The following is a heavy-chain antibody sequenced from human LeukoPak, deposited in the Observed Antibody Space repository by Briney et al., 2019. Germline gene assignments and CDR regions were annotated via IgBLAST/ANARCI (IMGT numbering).Heavy chain of an antibody. CDR2: ISSSGNII. V-gene: IGHV3-11*04. D-gene: IGHD2/OR15-2a*01. CDR1: GFTFSDYY. Sequence: PGGSLRLSCAASGFTFSDYYMSWIRQAPGKGLEWVSYISSSGNIIYYADSVKGRFTISRDNAKNSLYLQMNSLRAEDTAVYYCARGPTRANSTDYWGQGALVTVSS. J-gene: IGHJ4*02. CDR3: ARGPTRANSTDY.